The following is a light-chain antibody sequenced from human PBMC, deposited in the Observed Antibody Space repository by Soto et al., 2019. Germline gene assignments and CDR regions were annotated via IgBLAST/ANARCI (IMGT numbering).Light chain of an antibody. CDR3: QRSSMTPRS. V-gene: IGKV1-39*01. J-gene: IGKJ1*01. CDR1: QDISTY. CDR2: AAS. Sequence: DIRLTQSPFSLSASVGDRVTISCRASQDISTYLMWYQQKPGKAPNLLIYAASSLQNGVPSRFSGSGSGTEFPLTISGLQPEDFATYYCQRSSMTPRSFGQGTKGEIK.